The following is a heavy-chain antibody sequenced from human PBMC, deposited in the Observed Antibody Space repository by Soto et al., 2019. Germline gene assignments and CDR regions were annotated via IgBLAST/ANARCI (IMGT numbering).Heavy chain of an antibody. D-gene: IGHD3-22*01. CDR1: GGSISSGGYY. J-gene: IGHJ4*02. Sequence: QVQLQESGPGLVKPSQTLSLTCTVSGGSISSGGYYWSWIRQHPGKGLEWIGYIYYSGSTYYNPSHKSRVTITVDSSKNQYSLKLSAVAAADTAGYYCARDRDRSGYDYWGQGTLVTVSS. CDR2: IYYSGST. V-gene: IGHV4-31*03. CDR3: ARDRDRSGYDY.